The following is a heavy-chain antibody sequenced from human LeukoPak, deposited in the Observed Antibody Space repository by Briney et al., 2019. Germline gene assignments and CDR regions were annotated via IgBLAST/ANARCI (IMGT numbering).Heavy chain of an antibody. CDR1: GFTFSSYD. J-gene: IGHJ6*03. D-gene: IGHD2-2*01. CDR2: IRFDGSDK. Sequence: GGSLRLSCAASGFTFSSYDMHWVRQAPGKGLEWVAFIRFDGSDKYYADSVKGRFTISRDNSKNTLYLQMNSLRAEDTAVYYCARVSYCTSTRCYGSMDVWGKGTTVTISS. CDR3: ARVSYCTSTRCYGSMDV. V-gene: IGHV3-30*02.